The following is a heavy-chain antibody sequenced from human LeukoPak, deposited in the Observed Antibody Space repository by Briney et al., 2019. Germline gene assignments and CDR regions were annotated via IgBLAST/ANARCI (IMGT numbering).Heavy chain of an antibody. J-gene: IGHJ4*02. V-gene: IGHV4-39*01. Sequence: SETLSLTCTVSGASIRSSTYYWGWIRQPPGKGLEWIGHVNYNGNTYYNPSLKSRVTISVDTSKNQFSLKLTSVTAADTAVYYCARRGGGDYNRRFDSWGQGTLVTVSS. D-gene: IGHD4-17*01. CDR2: VNYNGNT. CDR1: GASIRSSTYY. CDR3: ARRGGGDYNRRFDS.